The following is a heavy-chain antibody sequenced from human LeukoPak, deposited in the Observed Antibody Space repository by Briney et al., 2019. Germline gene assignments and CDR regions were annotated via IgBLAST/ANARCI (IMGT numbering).Heavy chain of an antibody. CDR2: IYTSGST. CDR1: GGSISSGSYY. Sequence: PSQTLSLTCTVSGGSISSGSYYWSWIRQPAGKGLEWIGRIYTSGSTNYNPSLKSRVTISVDTSKNQFSLKLSSVTAADTAVYYCARVDGFWSGRALHYYYYMDVWGKGTTVTVSS. V-gene: IGHV4-61*02. D-gene: IGHD3-3*01. J-gene: IGHJ6*03. CDR3: ARVDGFWSGRALHYYYYMDV.